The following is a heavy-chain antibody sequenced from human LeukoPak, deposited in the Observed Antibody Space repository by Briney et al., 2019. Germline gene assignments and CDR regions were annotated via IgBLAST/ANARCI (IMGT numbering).Heavy chain of an antibody. CDR3: AKLEGVRGAHFDY. V-gene: IGHV3-23*01. Sequence: PGGSLRLSCAASGFTFSSFAMSWVNQAPGKGLEWVSAISGSGGSTYYADSVKGRFTISRDNSKNTLYLQMNSLRAEDTAVYYCAKLEGVRGAHFDYWGQGTLVTVSS. J-gene: IGHJ4*02. CDR1: GFTFSSFA. CDR2: ISGSGGST. D-gene: IGHD3-10*01.